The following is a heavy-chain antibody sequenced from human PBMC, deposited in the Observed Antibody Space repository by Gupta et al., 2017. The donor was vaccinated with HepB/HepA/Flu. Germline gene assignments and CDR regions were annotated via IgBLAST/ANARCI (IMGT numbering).Heavy chain of an antibody. D-gene: IGHD3-10*01. V-gene: IGHV4-34*01. CDR1: GGSFSGSY. CDR3: ARESEGYYYGSGRENYYYYMDV. Sequence: QVQLQQWGAGLLKPSETLSLTCAVYGGSFSGSYWSWIRQPPGKGLEWIGEINHSGSTNYNPSLQSRVTISVDTSKNQFSLKLSSVTAADTAVYYCARESEGYYYGSGRENYYYYMDVWGKGTTVTVSS. CDR2: INHSGST. J-gene: IGHJ6*03.